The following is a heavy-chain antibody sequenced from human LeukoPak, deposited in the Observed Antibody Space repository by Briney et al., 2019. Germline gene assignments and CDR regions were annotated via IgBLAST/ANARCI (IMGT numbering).Heavy chain of an antibody. J-gene: IGHJ4*02. CDR2: INHSGST. CDR1: GGSFSGYY. D-gene: IGHD3-16*02. CDR3: ARATYYDYIWGSYHNRGQDY. Sequence: SETLSLTCAVYGGSFSGYYWSWIRQPPGKGLEWIGEINHSGSTNYNPSLKSRVTISVDTSKNQFSLKLSSVTAADTAVYYCARATYYDYIWGSYHNRGQDYWGQGTLVTVSS. V-gene: IGHV4-34*01.